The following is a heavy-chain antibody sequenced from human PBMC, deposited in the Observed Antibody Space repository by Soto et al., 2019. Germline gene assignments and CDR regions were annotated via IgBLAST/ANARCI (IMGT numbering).Heavy chain of an antibody. CDR3: AKGGRQWLVTSDFNY. CDR1: GFTFSDYA. CDR2: VSHDGRNT. Sequence: VQLVESGGGVVQPGRSLRLSCAASGFTFSDYAMHWVRQAPGKGLELVAVVSHDGRNTHYADPVKGRFTISRDSSKNTVSLEMTSLRAEDTAVYYCAKGGRQWLVTSDFNYWGQGALVTVSS. V-gene: IGHV3-30*18. J-gene: IGHJ4*02. D-gene: IGHD6-19*01.